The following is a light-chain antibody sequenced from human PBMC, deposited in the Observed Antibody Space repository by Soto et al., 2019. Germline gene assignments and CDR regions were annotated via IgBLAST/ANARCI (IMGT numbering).Light chain of an antibody. V-gene: IGKV3-15*01. Sequence: EMGMTQSPGTLSVSPGERATLSFRASQSVSSNLAWYQQKPGQAPRLIIYGASTMATGIPARFSGSRSGTECTLTISSLQSEDVAVYYCQQYNNWPRTFGQRTKVEIK. CDR3: QQYNNWPRT. J-gene: IGKJ1*01. CDR1: QSVSSN. CDR2: GAS.